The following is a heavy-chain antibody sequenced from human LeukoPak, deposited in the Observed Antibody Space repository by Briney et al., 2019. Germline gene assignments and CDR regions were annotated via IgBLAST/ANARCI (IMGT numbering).Heavy chain of an antibody. CDR2: ISGDGART. Sequence: GGSLRLSCAASGFTFSSYAMNWVRQAPGKGLEWVSGISGDGARTYYADSVKGRFTLSRDNSKNTLYLQMNSLRAEDTAVYYCAKDARRSSGWWFFDHWGQGTLVTVSS. D-gene: IGHD6-19*01. CDR1: GFTFSSYA. V-gene: IGHV3-23*01. J-gene: IGHJ4*02. CDR3: AKDARRSSGWWFFDH.